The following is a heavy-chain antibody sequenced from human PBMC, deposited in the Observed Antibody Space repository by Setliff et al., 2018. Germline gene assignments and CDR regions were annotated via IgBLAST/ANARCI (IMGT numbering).Heavy chain of an antibody. CDR3: ARHNTNLQPNDY. J-gene: IGHJ4*02. V-gene: IGHV3-21*01. D-gene: IGHD1-1*01. CDR2: ISGSSGYI. Sequence: GGSLRLSCAASGFTFSSYAMSWVRQAPGKGLEWVSAISGSSGYIYYADSVKGRFTISRDNAKNSLFLQMNSLRAEDKAVYDCARHNTNLQPNDYWGQGTLVTVSS. CDR1: GFTFSSYA.